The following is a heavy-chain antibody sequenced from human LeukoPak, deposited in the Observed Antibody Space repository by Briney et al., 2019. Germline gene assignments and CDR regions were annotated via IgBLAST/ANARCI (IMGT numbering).Heavy chain of an antibody. CDR1: GGTFSSYT. V-gene: IGHV1-69*13. J-gene: IGHJ3*02. CDR2: IIPIFGTA. Sequence: SVKVSCKASGGTFSSYTISWVRQAPGQGLEWMGGIIPIFGTANYAQKFQGRVTITADESTSTAYMELSSLRSEDTAVYYCAVGVRGSGSYQIWGHAFDIWGQGTMVTVSS. D-gene: IGHD3-10*01. CDR3: AVGVRGSGSYQIWGHAFDI.